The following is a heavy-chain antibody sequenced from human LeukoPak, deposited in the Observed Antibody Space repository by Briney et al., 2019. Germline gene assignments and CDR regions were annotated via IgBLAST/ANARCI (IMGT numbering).Heavy chain of an antibody. CDR3: VKEPIGYCSGGSCY. Sequence: GGSLRLSCSASGFTFSSYAMHWVRQAPGKGLEYVSAISSNGGSTYYADSVKGRFTISRDNSKNTLYLQMSSLRAEDTAVYYCVKEPIGYCSGGSCYWGQGTLVTVSS. CDR1: GFTFSSYA. D-gene: IGHD2-15*01. V-gene: IGHV3-64D*06. CDR2: ISSNGGST. J-gene: IGHJ4*02.